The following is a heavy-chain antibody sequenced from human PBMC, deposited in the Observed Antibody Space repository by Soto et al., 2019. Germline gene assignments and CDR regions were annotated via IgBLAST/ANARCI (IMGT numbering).Heavy chain of an antibody. CDR1: GYTLTELS. D-gene: IGHD4-17*01. CDR2: FDPEDGET. Sequence: GASVKVSCKVSGYTLTELSMHWVRQAPGKGLEWMGGFDPEDGETIYAQKFQGRVTMTEDTSTDTAYMELSSLRSEDTAVYYCATLYGDYARHALDIWGQGTMVTVSS. V-gene: IGHV1-24*01. CDR3: ATLYGDYARHALDI. J-gene: IGHJ3*02.